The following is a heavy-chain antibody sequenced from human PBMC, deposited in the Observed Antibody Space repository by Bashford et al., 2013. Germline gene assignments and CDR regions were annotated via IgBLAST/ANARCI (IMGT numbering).Heavy chain of an antibody. CDR2: SRWRLHC. CDR3: AKHSGSTGWYSPDQ. V-gene: IGHV3-23*01. D-gene: IGHD6-19*01. J-gene: IGHJ4*02. Sequence: VRQGSREGAGVALCYSRWRLHCLLRRLREGRFTISRDNSKNAVYLQLDRLRGEDTAVYYCAKHSGSTGWYSPDQWGQGTLVTVSS.